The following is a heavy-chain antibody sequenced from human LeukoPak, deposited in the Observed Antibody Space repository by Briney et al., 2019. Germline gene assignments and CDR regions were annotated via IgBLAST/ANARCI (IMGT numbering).Heavy chain of an antibody. CDR2: INNDGSST. J-gene: IGHJ3*02. V-gene: IGHV3-74*01. CDR3: ARDKGYASDI. CDR1: GFSFSSNW. Sequence: PGGSLRLSCAASGFSFSSNWMHWVRQVPGEGLVWVSRINNDGSSTNYADSVKGRFTMSRDNAKNTLYLQMNSLRAEDTAVYYCARDKGYASDIWGQGTMVTVSS.